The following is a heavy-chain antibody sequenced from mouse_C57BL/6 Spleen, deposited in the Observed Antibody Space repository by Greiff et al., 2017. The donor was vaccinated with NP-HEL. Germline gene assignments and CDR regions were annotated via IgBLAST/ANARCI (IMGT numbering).Heavy chain of an antibody. CDR3: ARDWLAWFAY. J-gene: IGHJ3*01. Sequence: QVQLQQSGPELVKPGASVKISCKASGYAFSSSWMNWVKQRPGKGLEWIGRIYPGDGDTNYNGKFKGKATLTADKSSSTAYMQLSSLTSEDSAVYFCARDWLAWFAYWGQGTLVTVSA. CDR1: GYAFSSSW. V-gene: IGHV1-82*01. CDR2: IYPGDGDT. D-gene: IGHD2-2*01.